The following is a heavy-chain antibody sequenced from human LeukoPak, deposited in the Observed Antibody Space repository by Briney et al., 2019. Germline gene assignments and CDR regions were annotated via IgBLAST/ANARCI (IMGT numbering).Heavy chain of an antibody. Sequence: GGSLRLSCAASGFTFSSYWMTWVRQAPGKGLEWVAKIKQDGSEKYYVDSVKGRFTISRDNAKNSLYLQMDSLGAEDTAVYYCARRGTSSSWAHFDYWGQGTLVTVSS. J-gene: IGHJ4*02. CDR1: GFTFSSYW. D-gene: IGHD6-13*01. V-gene: IGHV3-7*05. CDR3: ARRGTSSSWAHFDY. CDR2: IKQDGSEK.